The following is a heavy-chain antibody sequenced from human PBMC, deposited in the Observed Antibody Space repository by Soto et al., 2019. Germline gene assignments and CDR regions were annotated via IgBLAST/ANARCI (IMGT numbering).Heavy chain of an antibody. CDR3: ASLHPYYYHTSASLNWFDT. Sequence: GGSLRLSCAASGFTFSSYAMHWVRQAPGKGLEWVAVISYDGSNKYYADSVKGRFTISRDNSKNTLYLQMNSLRAEDTAVYYCASLHPYYYHTSASLNWFDTWGQGTLVTVSS. D-gene: IGHD3-10*01. V-gene: IGHV3-30-3*01. CDR2: ISYDGSNK. CDR1: GFTFSSYA. J-gene: IGHJ5*02.